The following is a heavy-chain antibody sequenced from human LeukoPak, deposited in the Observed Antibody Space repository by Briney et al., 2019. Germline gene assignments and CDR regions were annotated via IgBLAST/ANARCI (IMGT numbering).Heavy chain of an antibody. CDR2: ISGSGGST. CDR1: GFTFSSYA. V-gene: IGHV3-23*01. CDR3: ASHITAGYRDFDY. J-gene: IGHJ4*02. D-gene: IGHD6-13*01. Sequence: GGSLRLSCAASGFTFSSYAMSWVRQAPGKGLEWVSAISGSGGSTYYADSVKGRFTISRDNAKNSLYLQMNSLRAEDTAVYYCASHITAGYRDFDYWGQGTLVTVSS.